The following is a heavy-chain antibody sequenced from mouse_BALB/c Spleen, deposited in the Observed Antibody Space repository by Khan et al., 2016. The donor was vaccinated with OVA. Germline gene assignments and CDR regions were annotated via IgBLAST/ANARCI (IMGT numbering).Heavy chain of an antibody. CDR1: GFSLKNYG. V-gene: IGHV2-3*01. J-gene: IGHJ2*01. Sequence: QVQLKQSGPGLAAPSQSLSITCTVSGFSLKNYGVSWVRQPPGKGLEWLGVIWGDGSTNYHSALISRLSISNDKSKSQVFLKLNSLQIDDTATYYCVKLYYYMYLYFDYWGQGTTLTVSS. D-gene: IGHD2-14*01. CDR3: VKLYYYMYLYFDY. CDR2: IWGDGST.